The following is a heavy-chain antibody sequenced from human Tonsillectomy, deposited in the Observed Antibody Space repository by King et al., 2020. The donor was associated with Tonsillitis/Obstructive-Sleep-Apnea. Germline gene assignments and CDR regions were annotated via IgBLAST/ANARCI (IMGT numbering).Heavy chain of an antibody. J-gene: IGHJ3*02. Sequence: QLQESGPGLVKPSETLSLTCTVSGGSISSYYWSWIRQPLGKGLEWIGYIYYSGSANYNPSLKSRVTMSVDRPKNQFSLKLSSVTAADTAVYYCARDMVLEAGGDAFDIWGQGTMVTVSS. CDR1: GGSISSYY. V-gene: IGHV4-59*01. CDR2: IYYSGSA. D-gene: IGHD2-8*01. CDR3: ARDMVLEAGGDAFDI.